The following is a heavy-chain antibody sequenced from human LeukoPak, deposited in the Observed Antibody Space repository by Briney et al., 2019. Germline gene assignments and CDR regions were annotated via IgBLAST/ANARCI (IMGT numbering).Heavy chain of an antibody. J-gene: IGHJ5*02. CDR1: GYTFTRFY. CDR3: ATIIYDSRPRGFDP. V-gene: IGHV1-46*01. Sequence: ASVKVSCKASGYTFTRFYMHWVRQAPGQGLEWMGIINPSGGRTSYAQKFQGRVTMTRDTSTSTVYMELSSLGSEDTAVYYCATIIYDSRPRGFDPWGQGTLVTVSS. D-gene: IGHD3-22*01. CDR2: INPSGGRT.